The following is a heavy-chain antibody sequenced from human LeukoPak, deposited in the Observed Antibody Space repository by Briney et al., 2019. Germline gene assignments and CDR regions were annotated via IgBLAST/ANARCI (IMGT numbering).Heavy chain of an antibody. CDR1: GFTSTGSA. CDR2: IRGKANRYAN. D-gene: IGHD2-15*01. Sequence: GQSLHLSSPASGFTSTGSAMHWVRQASGNGREWLGRIRGKANRYANAYAASVKGRFTISRDDSTNTAYLQMERLRPEDTAVYYCSRHRVDNYYYYGMDAWGQGTTLT. CDR3: SRHRVDNYYYYGMDA. V-gene: IGHV3-73*01. J-gene: IGHJ6*02.